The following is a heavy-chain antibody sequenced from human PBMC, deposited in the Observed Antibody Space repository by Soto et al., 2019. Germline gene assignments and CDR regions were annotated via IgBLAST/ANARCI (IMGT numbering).Heavy chain of an antibody. Sequence: GGSLRLSCAASGFTFSNAWMSWVRQAPGKGLEWVGRIKSKTDGGTTDYAAPVKGRFIILRDDSKNTLYLQMNSLKTEDTAVYYCTTIGGLYYYDSSGYADYWGQGTLVTVSS. V-gene: IGHV3-15*01. D-gene: IGHD3-22*01. CDR3: TTIGGLYYYDSSGYADY. CDR1: GFTFSNAW. J-gene: IGHJ4*02. CDR2: IKSKTDGGTT.